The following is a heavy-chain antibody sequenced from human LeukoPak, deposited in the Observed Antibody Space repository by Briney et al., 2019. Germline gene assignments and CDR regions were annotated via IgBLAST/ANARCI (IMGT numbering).Heavy chain of an antibody. CDR2: INHSGST. D-gene: IGHD6-13*01. CDR1: GGSFSGYY. Sequence: SETLSLTCAVYGGSFSGYYWSWIRQPPGKGLERIGEINHSGSTNYNPSLKSRVTISVDTSKNQFSLKLSSVTAADTAVYYCARGRRRYSSSWYVRLGGGYFDYWGQGTLVTVSS. CDR3: ARGRRRYSSSWYVRLGGGYFDY. V-gene: IGHV4-34*01. J-gene: IGHJ4*02.